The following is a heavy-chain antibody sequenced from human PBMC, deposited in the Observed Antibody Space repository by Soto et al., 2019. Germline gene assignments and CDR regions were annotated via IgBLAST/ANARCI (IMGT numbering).Heavy chain of an antibody. Sequence: PGESLKISCKGSGYSFTSYWIGWVRQMPGKGLEWMGIIYPGDSDTRYSPSFQGQVTISADKSISTAYLQWSSLKASDTAMYYCARQNPPANYYDSSGYGARWFDPWGQGTLVTVSS. CDR1: GYSFTSYW. CDR2: IYPGDSDT. V-gene: IGHV5-51*01. J-gene: IGHJ5*02. D-gene: IGHD3-22*01. CDR3: ARQNPPANYYDSSGYGARWFDP.